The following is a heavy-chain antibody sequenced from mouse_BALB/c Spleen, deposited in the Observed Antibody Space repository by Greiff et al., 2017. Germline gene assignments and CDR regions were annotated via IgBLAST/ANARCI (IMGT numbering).Heavy chain of an antibody. J-gene: IGHJ4*01. D-gene: IGHD3-1*01. Sequence: QVQLQQSGAELVKPGASVKLSCKASGYTFTSYWMHWVKQRPGQGLEWIGEINPSNGRTNYNEKFKSKATLTVDKSSSTAYMQLSSLTSEDSAVYYCARGQLGLRGAMDYWGQGTSVTVSS. CDR3: ARGQLGLRGAMDY. CDR2: INPSNGRT. CDR1: GYTFTSYW. V-gene: IGHV1S81*02.